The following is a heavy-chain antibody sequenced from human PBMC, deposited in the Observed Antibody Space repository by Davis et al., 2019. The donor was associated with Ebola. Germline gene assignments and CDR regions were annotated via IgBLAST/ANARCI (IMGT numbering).Heavy chain of an antibody. CDR2: IYAGGGT. CDR1: GFTVSSNY. D-gene: IGHD6-13*01. CDR3: TRGRGGSSWELY. J-gene: IGHJ4*02. Sequence: GESLKISCAASGFTVSSNYMSWVCQAPGKGLEWVSVIYAGGGTYYADSVKGRFAISRDNSRNTLYLQMNSLRVDDTAMYYCTRGRGGSSWELYWGQGTLVTVSS. V-gene: IGHV3-53*01.